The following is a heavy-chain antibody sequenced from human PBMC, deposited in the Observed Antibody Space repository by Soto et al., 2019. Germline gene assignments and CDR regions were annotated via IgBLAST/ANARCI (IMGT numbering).Heavy chain of an antibody. Sequence: PGGSLRLSCAASGFTFSNYAMTWVRQAPGKGLEWVSVISYDGSNKYYADSVKGRFTISRDNSKNTMYLQMNSLSAEDTAVYHCARDQVKGTMTILWGQGTLVTVSS. CDR1: GFTFSNYA. CDR3: ARDQVKGTMTIL. CDR2: ISYDGSNK. V-gene: IGHV3-30*03. D-gene: IGHD4-17*01. J-gene: IGHJ4*02.